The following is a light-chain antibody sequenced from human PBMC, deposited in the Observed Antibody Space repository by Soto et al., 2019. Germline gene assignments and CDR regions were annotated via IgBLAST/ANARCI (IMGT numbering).Light chain of an antibody. CDR2: AAS. V-gene: IGKV1-39*01. CDR1: QSISNY. Sequence: DLQMTQSPSSLSASVGDRVTITCRASQSISNYLNWYQQKPGKAPKLLIYAASSLHSGVPSRFSGSGSGTDFTLTISSLQPEDFATYYCQQSYNTPRTFGQGTNLEIK. J-gene: IGKJ2*01. CDR3: QQSYNTPRT.